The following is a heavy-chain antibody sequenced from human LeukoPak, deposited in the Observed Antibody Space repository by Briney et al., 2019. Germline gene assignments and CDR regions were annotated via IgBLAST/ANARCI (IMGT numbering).Heavy chain of an antibody. CDR1: GSSFSSYG. V-gene: IGHV3-30*02. Sequence: PGGSLRLSCAASGSSFSSYGMHWVRQAPGKGLEWVAFIRYDGSNKYYADSVKGRFTISRDNSKNTLYLQMNSLRAEDTAVYYCATAGSSVVDYWGQGTLVTVSS. J-gene: IGHJ4*02. D-gene: IGHD4-23*01. CDR3: ATAGSSVVDY. CDR2: IRYDGSNK.